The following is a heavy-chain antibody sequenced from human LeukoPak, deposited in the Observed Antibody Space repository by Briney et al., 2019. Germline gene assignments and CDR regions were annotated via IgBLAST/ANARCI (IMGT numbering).Heavy chain of an antibody. CDR2: ISHSGAT. CDR1: GFPFSSYT. CDR3: ARRSHASPAGYSPFFDS. D-gene: IGHD6-13*01. V-gene: IGHV3-23*01. Sequence: GGSLRLSCAGSGFPFSSYTINWVRQGPGRGMEWASTISHSGATYYADSVKGRFTISRDNSKNTVFLQMNSLRAEDTALYFCARRSHASPAGYSPFFDSWGQGTLVTVSS. J-gene: IGHJ4*02.